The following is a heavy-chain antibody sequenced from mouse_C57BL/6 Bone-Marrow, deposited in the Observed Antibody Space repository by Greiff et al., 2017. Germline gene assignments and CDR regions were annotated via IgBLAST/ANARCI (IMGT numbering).Heavy chain of an antibody. Sequence: VQLQQSGPGLVKPSQSLSLTCSVPGYSITSGYYWNWIRQFPGNKLEWMGYISYDGSNNYNPSLKNRIPITRDTSKNQFFLKLKSVTTEDTATYCCARWLRFFAYWGQGTLVTVSA. CDR1: GYSITSGYY. CDR2: ISYDGSN. J-gene: IGHJ3*01. D-gene: IGHD2-2*01. V-gene: IGHV3-6*01. CDR3: ARWLRFFAY.